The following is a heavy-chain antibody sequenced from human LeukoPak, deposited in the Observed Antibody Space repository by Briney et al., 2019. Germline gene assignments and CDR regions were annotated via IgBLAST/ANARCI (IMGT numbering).Heavy chain of an antibody. CDR2: INHSGST. Sequence: SETLSLTCAVYGGSFSGYYWSWIRQPPGKGLEWIGEINHSGSTNYNPSLKSRVTISVDTSKNQFSLKLSSVTAADTAVYYCARGPWLGNYYYGMDVWGQGTTVTVS. D-gene: IGHD6-19*01. CDR3: ARGPWLGNYYYGMDV. CDR1: GGSFSGYY. J-gene: IGHJ6*02. V-gene: IGHV4-34*01.